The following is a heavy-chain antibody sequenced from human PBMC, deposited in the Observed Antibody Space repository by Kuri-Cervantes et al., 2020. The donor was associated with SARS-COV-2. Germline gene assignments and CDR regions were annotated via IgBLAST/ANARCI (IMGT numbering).Heavy chain of an antibody. Sequence: GGSLRLSCAASGFTFSDYYMSWIRQAPGKGLEWVSYISSSGSTIYYADSVNGRFTISRDNAKNSLYLQMNSLRAEDTAVYYCAKEIGGYCSSTSCSNAFDIWGQGTMVTVSS. V-gene: IGHV3-11*01. J-gene: IGHJ3*02. D-gene: IGHD2-2*01. CDR3: AKEIGGYCSSTSCSNAFDI. CDR1: GFTFSDYY. CDR2: ISSSGSTI.